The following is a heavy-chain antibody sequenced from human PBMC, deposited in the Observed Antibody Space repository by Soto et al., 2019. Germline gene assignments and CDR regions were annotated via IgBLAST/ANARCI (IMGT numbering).Heavy chain of an antibody. D-gene: IGHD3-10*01. J-gene: IGHJ5*02. V-gene: IGHV3-48*02. CDR2: ISISSSTI. CDR3: AREGYYLNWFDP. CDR1: GITFSSYN. Sequence: GGSLRLSCAASGITFSSYNMNWVRQAPGKGLEWISYISISSSTINYGDSVKGRFTISRDNAKNSLYLQMNSLRDEDTAVYYCAREGYYLNWFDPWGQGTLVTVSS.